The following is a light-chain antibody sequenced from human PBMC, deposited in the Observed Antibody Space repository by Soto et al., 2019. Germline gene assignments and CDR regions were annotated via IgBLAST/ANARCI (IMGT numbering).Light chain of an antibody. CDR3: QQYGGSPLFT. V-gene: IGKV3-20*01. J-gene: IGKJ3*01. Sequence: EIVLTQSPGTLSLSPGQGATLSCRASQSLSSIYLAWYQQKPGQAPRLLIYRTSSRATGIPDRFSGSESGTDFTLTISRLEPEDFAVYSCQQYGGSPLFTFGPGTRVDFK. CDR1: QSLSSIY. CDR2: RTS.